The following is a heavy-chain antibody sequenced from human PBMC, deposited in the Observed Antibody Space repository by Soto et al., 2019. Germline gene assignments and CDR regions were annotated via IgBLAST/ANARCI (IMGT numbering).Heavy chain of an antibody. CDR2: ISAYNGNT. CDR1: GYTFTSYG. CDR3: ARDAIAAAGKNPY. Sequence: QVQLVQSGAELKKPGASVQVSCKASGYTFTSYGVSWVRQAPGQGLEWMGWISAYNGNTNYAQKFQGRVTMTTETSTSTAYMELRSLISDDTAVYYCARDAIAAAGKNPYWGQGTLVTVSS. J-gene: IGHJ4*02. V-gene: IGHV1-18*01. D-gene: IGHD6-13*01.